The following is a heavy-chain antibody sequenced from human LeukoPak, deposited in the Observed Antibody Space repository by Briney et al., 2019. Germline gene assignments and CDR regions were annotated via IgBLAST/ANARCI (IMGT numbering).Heavy chain of an antibody. Sequence: GGSLRLSCSASGFTFSGCELTWVRQAPGKGLEWISYISRSGNTIYYADSVKGRFTTSRDNSKNTLYLEMNSLRVEDTAIYYCAKWGGDSGAEQWLVLDYWGQGTLVTVSS. D-gene: IGHD6-19*01. V-gene: IGHV3-48*03. CDR2: ISRSGNTI. CDR1: GFTFSGCE. J-gene: IGHJ4*02. CDR3: AKWGGDSGAEQWLVLDY.